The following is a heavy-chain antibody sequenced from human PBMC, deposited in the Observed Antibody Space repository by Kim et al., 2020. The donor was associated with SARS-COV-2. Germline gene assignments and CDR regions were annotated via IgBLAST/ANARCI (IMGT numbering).Heavy chain of an antibody. D-gene: IGHD2-2*03. J-gene: IGHJ4*02. CDR3: LKGGWGWIWDH. CDR2: IDGSDGTT. CDR1: GFTFTGYA. Sequence: GGSLRLSCTTSGFTFTGYAMSWVHQAPGKGLEWVSSIDGSDGTTYYVDSVKGRFTISRDDSKSTLYLWMTSLRADDTAVYYCLKGGWGWIWDHWGQGAHVTVAS. V-gene: IGHV3-23*01.